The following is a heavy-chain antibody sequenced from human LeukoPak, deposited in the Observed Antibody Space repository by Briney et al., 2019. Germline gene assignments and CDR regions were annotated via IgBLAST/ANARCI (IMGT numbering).Heavy chain of an antibody. D-gene: IGHD2-21*01. CDR2: VKGDGSEK. V-gene: IGHV3-7*03. J-gene: IGHJ4*02. CDR1: GFSFSYYW. CDR3: ARGGSVMFDQ. Sequence: GGSLRLSCGASGFSFSYYWMSWARQAPGKGLEWVARVKGDGSEKSYVDSVKGRFTISRDNAKNSLFLQTDNLRADDTAVYYCARGGSVMFDQWGQGTQVTVSS.